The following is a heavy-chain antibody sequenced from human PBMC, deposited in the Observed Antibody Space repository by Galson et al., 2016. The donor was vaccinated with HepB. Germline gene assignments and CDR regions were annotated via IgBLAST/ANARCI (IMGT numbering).Heavy chain of an antibody. V-gene: IGHV2-5*02. CDR1: GFSLSTSGMT. J-gene: IGHJ3*01. D-gene: IGHD5-18*01. CDR2: IYWDDDK. Sequence: PALVKPTQTLTLTCTFSGFSLSTSGMTVAWIRQPPGKALEWLGIIYWDDDKRYSPSLKSRLTITKDTSKSQVVLTMTNVDPVDTATYYCAHPGHRYGYNAFGVWGQGTMVTVSS. CDR3: AHPGHRYGYNAFGV.